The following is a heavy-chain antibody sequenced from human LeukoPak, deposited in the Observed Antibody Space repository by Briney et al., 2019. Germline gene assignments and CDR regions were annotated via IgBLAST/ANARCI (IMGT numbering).Heavy chain of an antibody. Sequence: GGTLRLSCAASGFTFRRYGMTWVRQAPGKGLEWVSGISRIGGSTHYADSVKGRFTISRDNSKNILYLQMNSLRAEDTALYYCAKDFVGTGNFRGGDYWGQGTLVTVSS. CDR1: GFTFRRYG. J-gene: IGHJ4*02. CDR2: ISRIGGST. CDR3: AKDFVGTGNFRGGDY. V-gene: IGHV3-23*01. D-gene: IGHD1-1*01.